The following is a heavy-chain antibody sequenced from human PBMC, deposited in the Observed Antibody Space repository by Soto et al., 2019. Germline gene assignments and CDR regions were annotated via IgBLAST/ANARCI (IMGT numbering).Heavy chain of an antibody. J-gene: IGHJ3*02. Sequence: GGSLRLSCAASGFTFSSYAMHWVRQAPGKGLEWVAVISYDGSNKYYADSVKGRFTISRDNSKNTLYLQMNSLRAEDTAVYYCARSEGGATYAFDIWGQGTMVTVSS. D-gene: IGHD1-26*01. V-gene: IGHV3-30-3*01. CDR1: GFTFSSYA. CDR3: ARSEGGATYAFDI. CDR2: ISYDGSNK.